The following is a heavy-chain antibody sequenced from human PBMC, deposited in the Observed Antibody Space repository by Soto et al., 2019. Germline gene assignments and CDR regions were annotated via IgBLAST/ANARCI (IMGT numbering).Heavy chain of an antibody. D-gene: IGHD4-17*01. CDR1: GYSFTSYW. V-gene: IGHV5-51*01. J-gene: IGHJ6*03. CDR3: ARRGGGKDYGDYGDYYYMDV. CDR2: IYPGDSDT. Sequence: GESLKISCKGSGYSFTSYWIGWVRQMPGKGLEWMGIIYPGDSDTRYSPSFQGQVTISADKSISTAYLQWSSLKASDTAMYYCARRGGGKDYGDYGDYYYMDVWGKGTTVTVSS.